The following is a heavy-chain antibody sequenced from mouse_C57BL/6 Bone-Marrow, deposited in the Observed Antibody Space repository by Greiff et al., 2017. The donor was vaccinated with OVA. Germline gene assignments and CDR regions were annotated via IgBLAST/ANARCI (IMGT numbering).Heavy chain of an antibody. D-gene: IGHD2-4*01. CDR3: AFYYDYAMDY. CDR1: GYSFTDYN. J-gene: IGHJ4*01. CDR2: LNPNYGTT. V-gene: IGHV1-39*01. Sequence: EVQLQQSGPELVKPGASVKISCKASGYSFTDYNMNWVKQSNGKSLEWIGVLNPNYGTTSSNQKFKGKATLTVDQSSSTADMQLNSLTSEDSAVYYCAFYYDYAMDYWGQGTSVTVSS.